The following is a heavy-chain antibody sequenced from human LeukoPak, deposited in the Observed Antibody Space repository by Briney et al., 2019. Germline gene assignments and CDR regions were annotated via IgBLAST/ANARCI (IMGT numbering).Heavy chain of an antibody. Sequence: ASVKVSCKASGYTFTSYGISWVRQAPGQGLEWMGWISAYNGNTNYAQKLQGRVTMTTDTSTSTAYMELRSLRSDDTAVYYCARGVSSPEFGSPPHTLLYMDVWGKGTTVTVSS. D-gene: IGHD3-10*01. J-gene: IGHJ6*03. CDR2: ISAYNGNT. V-gene: IGHV1-18*01. CDR3: ARGVSSPEFGSPPHTLLYMDV. CDR1: GYTFTSYG.